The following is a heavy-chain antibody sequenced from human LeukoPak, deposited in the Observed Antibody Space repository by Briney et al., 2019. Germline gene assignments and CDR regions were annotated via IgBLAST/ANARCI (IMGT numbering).Heavy chain of an antibody. Sequence: GGSLRLSCAASGFTLSNSWMHWVRQAPGKGLVWVSRTNGDGSDTSYADSVKGRFTISRDNSKNTLYLQMNSLRAEDTAVYYCARLDWYSSSPGADYWGQGTLVTVSS. CDR2: TNGDGSDT. V-gene: IGHV3-74*01. D-gene: IGHD6-6*01. J-gene: IGHJ4*02. CDR3: ARLDWYSSSPGADY. CDR1: GFTLSNSW.